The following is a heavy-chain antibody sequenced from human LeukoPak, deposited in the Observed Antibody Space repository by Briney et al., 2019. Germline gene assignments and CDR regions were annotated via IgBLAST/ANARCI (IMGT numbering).Heavy chain of an antibody. CDR3: ARGRYGGYKLGLYYYDSSGYFDY. Sequence: SETLSLTCTVSGGSISSGSYYWSWIRQPAGKGLEWFGRIYTSGSTNYNPSLKSRVTISVDTSKNQFSLKLSSVTAADTAVYYCARGRYGGYKLGLYYYDSSGYFDYWGQGTLVTVSS. D-gene: IGHD3-22*01. V-gene: IGHV4-61*02. J-gene: IGHJ4*02. CDR1: GGSISSGSYY. CDR2: IYTSGST.